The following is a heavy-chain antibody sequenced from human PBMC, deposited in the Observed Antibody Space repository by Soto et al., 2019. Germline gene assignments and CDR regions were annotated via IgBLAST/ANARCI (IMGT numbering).Heavy chain of an antibody. CDR1: GFTFSSYA. V-gene: IGHV3-23*01. D-gene: IGHD1-26*01. J-gene: IGHJ4*02. CDR3: AKSGSHSYFDN. CDR2: ISPSGDNT. Sequence: GGSLRLSCAASGFTFSSYAMNWVRQAPGKGLEWVSSISPSGDNTYYADSVKGRFTISRDSSKNMLYLQMNSLRAEDTAVYYCAKSGSHSYFDNWGQGTLVTVSS.